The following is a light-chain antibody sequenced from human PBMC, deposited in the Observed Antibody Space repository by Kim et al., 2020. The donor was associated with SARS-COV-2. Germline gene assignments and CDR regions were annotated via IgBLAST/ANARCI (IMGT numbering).Light chain of an antibody. CDR2: DDS. Sequence: PGQTSTITCGGHNIGSNSVHWYQQKPGQAPVLVVYDDSGRPSGIPERFSGSNSGNTATLTISRVEAGDEADYYCQVWDNSSDHPVFGGGTNLTVL. CDR1: NIGSNS. CDR3: QVWDNSSDHPV. V-gene: IGLV3-21*02. J-gene: IGLJ2*01.